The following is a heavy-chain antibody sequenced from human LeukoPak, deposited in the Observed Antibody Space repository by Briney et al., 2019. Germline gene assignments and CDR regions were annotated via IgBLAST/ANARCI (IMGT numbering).Heavy chain of an antibody. J-gene: IGHJ5*02. CDR3: ARDSFDCSSTSCYMGNWFDP. Sequence: GASVKVSCKASGGTFSSYAISWVRQAPGQGLEWMGGIIPIFGTANYAQKFQGRVTITTDESTSTACMELSSLRSEDTAVYYCARDSFDCSSTSCYMGNWFDPWGQGTLVTVSS. D-gene: IGHD2-2*02. CDR2: IIPIFGTA. CDR1: GGTFSSYA. V-gene: IGHV1-69*05.